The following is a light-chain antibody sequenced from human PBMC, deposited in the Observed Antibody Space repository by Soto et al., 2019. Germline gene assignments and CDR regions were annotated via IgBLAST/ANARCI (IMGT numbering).Light chain of an antibody. Sequence: EIGLTQSPGTLSLSPGEIATLSCRASQSVSSSYLAWYQQKPGQAPRLLIYGASSRATGIPDRFSGSGSGTDFTLTISRLEPEDFAVYYCQQYGSSPRVTFGQGTRLEI. V-gene: IGKV3-20*01. CDR2: GAS. J-gene: IGKJ5*01. CDR1: QSVSSSY. CDR3: QQYGSSPRVT.